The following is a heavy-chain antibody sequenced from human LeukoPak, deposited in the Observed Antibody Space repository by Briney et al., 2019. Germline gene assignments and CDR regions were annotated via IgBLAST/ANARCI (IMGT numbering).Heavy chain of an antibody. CDR2: IRSKAYGGTT. J-gene: IGHJ4*02. Sequence: GRSLRLSCTASGFTFGDYVMSWVRQAPGKGLEWVGFIRSKAYGGTTKNAASVKGRFTISRDNAKNTLYLQMNSLRVEDTAVYYCVRTHSSGYYYFDSWGQGTLVTVSS. D-gene: IGHD3-22*01. CDR1: GFTFGDYV. CDR3: VRTHSSGYYYFDS. V-gene: IGHV3-49*04.